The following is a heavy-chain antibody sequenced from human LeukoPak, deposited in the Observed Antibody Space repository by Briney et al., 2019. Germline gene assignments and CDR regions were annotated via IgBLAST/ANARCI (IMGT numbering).Heavy chain of an antibody. CDR3: TTSIRWEPLPLRYY. J-gene: IGHJ4*02. CDR2: IKSKTDGETT. Sequence: GGSLRLSCAASGFTFSNAWMSWVRQAPGKGLEWLGRIKSKTDGETTDYAAPVKGRFTISRDDSKNALYLQMNSLKTEDTAVYYCTTSIRWEPLPLRYYWGQGTLVTVSS. D-gene: IGHD1-26*01. CDR1: GFTFSNAW. V-gene: IGHV3-15*01.